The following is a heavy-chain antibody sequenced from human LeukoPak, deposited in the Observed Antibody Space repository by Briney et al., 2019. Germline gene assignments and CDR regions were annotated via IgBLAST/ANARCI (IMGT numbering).Heavy chain of an antibody. J-gene: IGHJ4*02. D-gene: IGHD2-15*01. CDR1: GGSFSGYY. CDR2: INHSGST. Sequence: NPSETLSLTCAVYGGSFSGYYWSWIRQPPGKGLEWVGEINHSGSTNYNPSLKSRVTISVDTSKNQFSLKLSSVTAADTAVYYCARGRIVVVVAATRFDYWGQGTLVTVAS. V-gene: IGHV4-34*01. CDR3: ARGRIVVVVAATRFDY.